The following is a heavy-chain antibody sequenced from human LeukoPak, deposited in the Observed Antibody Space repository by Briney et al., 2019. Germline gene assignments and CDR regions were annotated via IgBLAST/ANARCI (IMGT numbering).Heavy chain of an antibody. J-gene: IGHJ4*02. D-gene: IGHD3-10*01. CDR2: ISYAGTT. V-gene: IGHV4-39*02. CDR1: SASITSSPYF. Sequence: SETLSLTCTVSSASITSSPYFWAWIRQSPGKGLEWVGTISYAGTTYYNPSLKSRVTISVDTSKNHFSLKLSSVTAADTAVYYCAANSADYNTLGSSYKVWGQGTLVTVSS. CDR3: AANSADYNTLGSSYKV.